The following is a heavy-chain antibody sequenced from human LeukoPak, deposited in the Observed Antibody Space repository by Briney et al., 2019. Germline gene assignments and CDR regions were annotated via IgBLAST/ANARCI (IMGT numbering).Heavy chain of an antibody. J-gene: IGHJ5*02. CDR3: ARGDFGRIAVAGPFDP. CDR1: GYTFTGYY. D-gene: IGHD6-19*01. V-gene: IGHV1-2*02. CDR2: INPNSGGT. Sequence: ASVTVSCKASGYTFTGYYMHWVRLAPGQGLEWMGWINPNSGGTNYAQKFQGRVTMTRDTSISTAYMELSRLRSDDTAVYYCARGDFGRIAVAGPFDPWGQGTLVTVSS.